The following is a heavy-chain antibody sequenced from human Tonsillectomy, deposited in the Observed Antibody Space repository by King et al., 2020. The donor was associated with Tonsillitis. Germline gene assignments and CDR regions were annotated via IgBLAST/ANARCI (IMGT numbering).Heavy chain of an antibody. D-gene: IGHD6-19*01. J-gene: IGHJ3*02. CDR2: MRCKGYSGTA. V-gene: IGHV3-49*03. Sequence: VQLVESGGGMVHPGRSLRLACTSSGVTFGDDALSCFRLAPGKGLEGVGFMRCKGYSGTAQYAASVEGRFIISRDDSKSIAYLQVNSLKTEDTAVYYCSRPFSSGWYSGFDIWGQGTMVAVSS. CDR1: GVTFGDDA. CDR3: SRPFSSGWYSGFDI.